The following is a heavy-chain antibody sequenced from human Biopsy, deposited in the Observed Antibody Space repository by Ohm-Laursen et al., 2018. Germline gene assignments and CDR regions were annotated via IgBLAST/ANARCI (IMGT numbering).Heavy chain of an antibody. Sequence: ASVKVSCKASGYTFAGYYLHWVRQAPGYGLEWMGRINPNSGNANYAQSFQGRLTVTRDTSISTAYMELTSLTFDDTAIYYCARVPAYPSIDGYYGLDLWGQGTTVIVSS. V-gene: IGHV1-2*06. CDR2: INPNSGNA. CDR3: ARVPAYPSIDGYYGLDL. D-gene: IGHD3-9*01. J-gene: IGHJ6*02. CDR1: GYTFAGYY.